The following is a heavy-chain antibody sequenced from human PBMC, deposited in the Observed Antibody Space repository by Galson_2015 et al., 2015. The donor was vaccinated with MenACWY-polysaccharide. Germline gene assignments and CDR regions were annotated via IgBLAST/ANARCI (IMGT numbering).Heavy chain of an antibody. V-gene: IGHV3-74*01. D-gene: IGHD2-15*01. CDR1: GFTFSNYI. J-gene: IGHJ3*01. CDR2: ITGDGSDT. Sequence: SLRLSCAASGFTFSNYIMHWVRQVPGKGLVWVSRITGDGSDTRYAGSVKGRFTISRDNARNTLYLQMNSLRDEDTAVYYCARVGVCSGGSCYKMFDVWGQGTMVTVSS. CDR3: ARVGVCSGGSCYKMFDV.